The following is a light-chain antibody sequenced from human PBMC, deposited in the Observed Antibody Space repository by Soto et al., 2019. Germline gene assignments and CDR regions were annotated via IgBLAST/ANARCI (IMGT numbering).Light chain of an antibody. CDR1: QSIDIW. CDR3: QQYNGYSTWT. J-gene: IGKJ1*01. CDR2: DAT. Sequence: DIQMTQTPSTLSASVGDRVTITCRASQSIDIWLAWYQQKPGQAPKVLIWDATTLHRGVPSRFSGSESGSEFTLTISSLQPDDSATYYCQQYNGYSTWTFGQGTKVDIK. V-gene: IGKV1-5*01.